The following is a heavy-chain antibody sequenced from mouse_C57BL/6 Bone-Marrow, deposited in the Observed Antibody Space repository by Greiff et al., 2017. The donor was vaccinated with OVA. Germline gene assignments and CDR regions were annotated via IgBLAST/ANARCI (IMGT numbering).Heavy chain of an antibody. CDR1: GFNIKDAY. CDR3: TTDYDPYWYFDV. CDR2: IDPENGDT. J-gene: IGHJ1*03. D-gene: IGHD2-4*01. Sequence: VQLQQSGAELVRPGASVKLSCTASGFNIKDAYMHWVKQRPEKGLEWIGWIDPENGDTEYASKFQGKATITADTSSNTAYLQLSSLTSEDTAVYYCTTDYDPYWYFDVWGTGTTVTVSS. V-gene: IGHV14-4*01.